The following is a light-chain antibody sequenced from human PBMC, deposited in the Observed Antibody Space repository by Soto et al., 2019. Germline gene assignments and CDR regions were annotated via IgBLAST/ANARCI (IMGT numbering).Light chain of an antibody. J-gene: IGKJ5*01. V-gene: IGKV3-20*01. CDR3: QQYGSSPPIT. CDR1: QSIRTD. CDR2: GAS. Sequence: EVVMTQSPATLSVSPGERATLSCRASQSIRTDLAWYQQKPGQAPSLLIYGASNRATGIPDRFSGSGSGTDFTLTISRLEPEDFAVYYCQQYGSSPPITFGQGTRLEIK.